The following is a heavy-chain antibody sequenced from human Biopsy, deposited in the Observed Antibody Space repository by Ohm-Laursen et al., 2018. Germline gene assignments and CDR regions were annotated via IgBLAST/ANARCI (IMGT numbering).Heavy chain of an antibody. CDR2: IYPGGST. CDR3: AGVVLDPANDAFDL. Sequence: SDTLSLTCNVSGGDINNYYWSWIRQPAGKGLEWIGRIYPGGSTNYNPSIKSRVTMSVDTSKKQFSLRLRSVTAADTAMYYCAGVVLDPANDAFDLWGQGTMVVVSS. V-gene: IGHV4-4*07. D-gene: IGHD3-22*01. J-gene: IGHJ3*01. CDR1: GGDINNYY.